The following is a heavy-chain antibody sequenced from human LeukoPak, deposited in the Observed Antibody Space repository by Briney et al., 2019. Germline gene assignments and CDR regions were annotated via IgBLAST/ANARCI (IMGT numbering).Heavy chain of an antibody. D-gene: IGHD5-12*01. CDR1: GGSISSYY. V-gene: IGHV4-59*12. Sequence: PSETLSLTCTVSGGSISSYYWSWIRQPPGKGLEWIGYIYYSGSTNYNPSLKSRVTISVDTSKNQFSLKLSSVTAADTAVYYCARDPSGYDYYFDSWGQGSLVTVSS. CDR3: ARDPSGYDYYFDS. CDR2: IYYSGST. J-gene: IGHJ4*02.